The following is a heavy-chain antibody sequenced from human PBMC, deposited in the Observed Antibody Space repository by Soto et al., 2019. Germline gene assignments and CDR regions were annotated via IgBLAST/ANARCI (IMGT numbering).Heavy chain of an antibody. CDR3: AREDHLRGYGDEYWYFDL. V-gene: IGHV3-7*01. J-gene: IGHJ2*01. Sequence: LSYAASGCTFRNLWMSWVRQEPGKGLEWVANIKQDGSEKYYVDSVKGRFTISRDNAKNSLYLQMNSLRAEDTAVYYCAREDHLRGYGDEYWYFDLWGRGTLGTVSS. D-gene: IGHD4-17*01. CDR2: IKQDGSEK. CDR1: GCTFRNLW.